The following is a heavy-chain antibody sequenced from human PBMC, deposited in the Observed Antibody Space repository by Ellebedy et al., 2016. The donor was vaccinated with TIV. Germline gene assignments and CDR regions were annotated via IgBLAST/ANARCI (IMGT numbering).Heavy chain of an antibody. CDR3: ARDLWGGSDVEVEGFDY. V-gene: IGHV3-30*01. J-gene: IGHJ4*02. D-gene: IGHD5-12*01. Sequence: SVKGRLTVSRDNSKNTAYLHMNSLRPDDTAVYYCARDLWGGSDVEVEGFDYWGQGTLVSVSS.